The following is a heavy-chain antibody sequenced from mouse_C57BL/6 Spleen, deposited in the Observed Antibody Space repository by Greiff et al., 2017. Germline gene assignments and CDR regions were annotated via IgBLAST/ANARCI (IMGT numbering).Heavy chain of an antibody. CDR1: GYSFTDYY. CDR2: INPNYGTT. Sequence: EVQLQQSGPELVKPGASVKISCTASGYSFTDYYMHWVKQSTGQSLEWIGVINPNYGTTSYNQKFKGKATLTVDKSSSTAYMQLNSLTSEDSAVYYCARAEYITTGVAHFDYWGQGTTLTVSS. D-gene: IGHD1-1*01. V-gene: IGHV1-39*01. J-gene: IGHJ2*01. CDR3: ARAEYITTGVAHFDY.